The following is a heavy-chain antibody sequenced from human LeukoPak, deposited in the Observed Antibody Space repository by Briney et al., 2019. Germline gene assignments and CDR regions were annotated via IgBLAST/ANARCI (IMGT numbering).Heavy chain of an antibody. V-gene: IGHV5-51*01. CDR3: ATTTTRGNPHYFDY. CDR1: GYSFTSHW. CDR2: IYPGESDT. D-gene: IGHD1-1*01. Sequence: GESLKISCKGSGYSFTSHWIAWVRQMPGKGLEWMGIIYPGESDTRYSPSFQGQGTISADKSIATAYLQWSSLKASDTGIYYCATTTTRGNPHYFDYWGQGTLVTVSS. J-gene: IGHJ4*02.